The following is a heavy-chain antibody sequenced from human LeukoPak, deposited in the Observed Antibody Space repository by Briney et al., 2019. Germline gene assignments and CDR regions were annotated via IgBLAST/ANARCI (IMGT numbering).Heavy chain of an antibody. CDR1: GGSISSYH. D-gene: IGHD1-26*01. J-gene: IGHJ3*02. V-gene: IGHV4-59*04. Sequence: SETLSLTCTVSGGSISSYHWSWIRQPPGKGLEWIGNIYYSGSTYYNPSLKSRVTISVDTSRNQFSLKLSSVTAADTAVYYCARLGGTYDAFDIWGQGTMVTVSS. CDR3: ARLGGTYDAFDI. CDR2: IYYSGST.